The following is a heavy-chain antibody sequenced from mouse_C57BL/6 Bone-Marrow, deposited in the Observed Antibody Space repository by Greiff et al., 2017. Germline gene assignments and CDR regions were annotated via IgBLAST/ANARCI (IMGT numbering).Heavy chain of an antibody. D-gene: IGHD1-1*01. CDR2: ISYDGSN. V-gene: IGHV3-6*01. CDR3: AREGDYYGSYYFDY. CDR1: GYSITSGYY. Sequence: VQLKESGPGLVKPSQSLSLTCSVTGYSITSGYYWNWIRQFPGNKLEWMGYISYDGSNNSNPSLKNRISITRDTSKNQFFLKLNSVTTEDTATYYCAREGDYYGSYYFDYWGQGTTLTVSS. J-gene: IGHJ2*01.